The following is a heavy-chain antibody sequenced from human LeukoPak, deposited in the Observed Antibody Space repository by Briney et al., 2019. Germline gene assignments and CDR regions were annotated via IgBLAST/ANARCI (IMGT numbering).Heavy chain of an antibody. CDR3: ARLYYYGSGFDY. CDR1: GGSISSSSYY. V-gene: IGHV4-39*07. D-gene: IGHD3-10*01. J-gene: IGHJ4*02. Sequence: SETLSLTCTVSGGSISSSSYYWGWIRQPPGKGLEWIGSIYYSGSTYYNPSLKSRVTISVDTSKNQFSLKLSSVTAADTAVYYCARLYYYGSGFDYWGQGTLVTVSS. CDR2: IYYSGST.